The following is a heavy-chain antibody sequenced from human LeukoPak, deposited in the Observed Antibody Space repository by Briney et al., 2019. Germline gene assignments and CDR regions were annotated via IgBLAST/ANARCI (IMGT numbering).Heavy chain of an antibody. CDR2: IYPSDSDT. D-gene: IGHD4-23*01. V-gene: IGHV5-51*01. CDR1: GYSFTSNW. CDR3: ARLTAVVTFDY. Sequence: GESLKISCKGSGYSFTSNWIGWVRRMPGKGREWMGVIYPSDSDTRYSPSFQGQVTISADKSISTAYLQWRSLKVSDSAMYYCARLTAVVTFDYWGQGTLVTVSS. J-gene: IGHJ4*02.